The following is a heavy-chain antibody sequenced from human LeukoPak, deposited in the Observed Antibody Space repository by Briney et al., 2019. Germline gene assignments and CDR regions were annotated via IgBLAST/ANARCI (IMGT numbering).Heavy chain of an antibody. J-gene: IGHJ4*02. CDR3: ARLDASGLDY. Sequence: PGGSLRLSCTASGFTFGDYAMTWVRQAPGKGLEYVSAISSNGGSTYYANSVKGRFTISRDNAKNSLYLQMNSLRADDTAVYYCARLDASGLDYWGQGTLVTVSS. CDR2: ISSNGGST. CDR1: GFTFGDYA. V-gene: IGHV3-64*01. D-gene: IGHD6-19*01.